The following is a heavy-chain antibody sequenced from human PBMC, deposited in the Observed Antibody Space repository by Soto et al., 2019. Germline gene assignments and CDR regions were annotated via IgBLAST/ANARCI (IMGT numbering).Heavy chain of an antibody. Sequence: EVQLLQSGGGVVPPGGSLRLACATSGFTFNTYPMTWVRQAPGKGLEWVSSISSTAGRTSSYADSVKGRFAISRDFSDNTVYLQMNNLRVDDTAVYFCAIGVLSFHYGMEVWGQGTTVTVSS. CDR2: ISSTAGRTS. CDR1: GFTFNTYP. J-gene: IGHJ6*02. D-gene: IGHD3-10*01. CDR3: AIGVLSFHYGMEV. V-gene: IGHV3-23*01.